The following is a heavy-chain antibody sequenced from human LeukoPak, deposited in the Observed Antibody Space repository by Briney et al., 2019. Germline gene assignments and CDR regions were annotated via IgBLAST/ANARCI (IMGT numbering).Heavy chain of an antibody. CDR1: GGSFSGYY. CDR2: INHSVST. V-gene: IGHV4-34*01. Sequence: SQTLSLTCAVYGGSFSGYYWSCIRHPPGKRLEWIWEINHSVSTNYNPPLKSRVTISVDTSKNQFSLKLSSVTAADTAVYYCARCDVTHDAFDIWGQGTMVTVSS. CDR3: ARCDVTHDAFDI. D-gene: IGHD2-21*02. J-gene: IGHJ3*02.